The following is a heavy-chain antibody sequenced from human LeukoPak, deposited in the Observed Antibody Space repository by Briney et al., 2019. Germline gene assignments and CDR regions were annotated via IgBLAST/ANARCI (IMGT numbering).Heavy chain of an antibody. Sequence: GASVKVSCKASGGTFSSYAIRWVRQAPGQGLEWMGGIIPIFGTANYAQKFQGRVTITADESTSTAYMELSSLRSEDTAVYYCARGGPMVRGVIPHSWFDPWGQGTLVTVSS. J-gene: IGHJ5*02. CDR3: ARGGPMVRGVIPHSWFDP. V-gene: IGHV1-69*13. D-gene: IGHD3-10*01. CDR1: GGTFSSYA. CDR2: IIPIFGTA.